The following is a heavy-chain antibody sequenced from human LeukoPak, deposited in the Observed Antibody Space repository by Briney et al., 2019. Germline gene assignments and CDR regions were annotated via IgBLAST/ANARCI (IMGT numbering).Heavy chain of an antibody. Sequence: TSETLSLTCTVSGGSISSYYWSWIRQPPGKGLEWIGYIYYSGSTNYNPSLKSRVTISVDTSKNQFSLKLSSVTAADTAVYYCASRRNSSGWYVYWGQGTLVTVSS. CDR1: GGSISSYY. CDR3: ASRRNSSGWYVY. D-gene: IGHD6-19*01. J-gene: IGHJ4*02. CDR2: IYYSGST. V-gene: IGHV4-59*01.